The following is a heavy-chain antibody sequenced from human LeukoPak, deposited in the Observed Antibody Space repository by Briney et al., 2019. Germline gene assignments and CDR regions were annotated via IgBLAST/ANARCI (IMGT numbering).Heavy chain of an antibody. CDR3: ARDLGFGESRDY. V-gene: IGHV1-69*13. CDR1: GGTFSSYA. Sequence: GASVKVSCKASGGTFSSYAISWVRQAPGQGLEWMGGIIPIFGTANYAQKFQGRVTITADESTSTAYMELSSLRSGDTAVYYCARDLGFGESRDYWGQGTLVTVSS. D-gene: IGHD3-10*01. CDR2: IIPIFGTA. J-gene: IGHJ4*02.